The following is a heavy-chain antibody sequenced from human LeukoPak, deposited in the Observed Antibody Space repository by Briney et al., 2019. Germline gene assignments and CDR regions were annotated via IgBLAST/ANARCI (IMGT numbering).Heavy chain of an antibody. D-gene: IGHD3-3*01. V-gene: IGHV1-18*01. J-gene: IGHJ4*02. CDR2: ISAYNGNT. CDR3: AREQYYDFWSGYYTRGYYFDY. Sequence: ASVKVSCKASGYTFTSYGISWVRQAPGQGLEWMGWISAYNGNTNYAQKLRGRVTMTTDTSTSTAYMELRSLRSDDTAVYYCAREQYYDFWSGYYTRGYYFDYWGQGTLVTVSS. CDR1: GYTFTSYG.